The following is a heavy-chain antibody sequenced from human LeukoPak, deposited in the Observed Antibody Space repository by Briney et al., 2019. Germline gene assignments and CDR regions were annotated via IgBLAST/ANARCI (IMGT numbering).Heavy chain of an antibody. CDR3: ARDGSSGWYGGDHDAFDI. V-gene: IGHV3-21*01. CDR1: GFTFSSYS. D-gene: IGHD6-19*01. J-gene: IGHJ3*02. Sequence: GGSLRLSCAASGFTFSSYSMNWVRQAPGKGLEWVSSISSSSSYIYYADSVKGRFTISRDNAKNSLYLQMNSLRAEDTAVYYCARDGSSGWYGGDHDAFDIWGQGTMVTVSS. CDR2: ISSSSSYI.